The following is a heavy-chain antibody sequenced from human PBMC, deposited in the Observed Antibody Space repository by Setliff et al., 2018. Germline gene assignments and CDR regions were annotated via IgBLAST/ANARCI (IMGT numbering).Heavy chain of an antibody. CDR1: GYTFTSYG. J-gene: IGHJ5*02. CDR2: ISAYNGST. V-gene: IGHV1-18*01. CDR3: ARDKAKWLVFNRWFDP. D-gene: IGHD6-19*01. Sequence: ASVKVSCKASGYTFTSYGISWVRQAPGQGLEWMGWISAYNGSTNYAQKLQGRVTMTTDTSTSTAYMELRSLRSDDTAVYYCARDKAKWLVFNRWFDPWGQGTLVTVS.